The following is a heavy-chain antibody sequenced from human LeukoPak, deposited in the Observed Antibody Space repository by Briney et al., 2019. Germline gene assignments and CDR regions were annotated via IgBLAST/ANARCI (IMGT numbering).Heavy chain of an antibody. Sequence: PGGSLRPSCAPSGFTFNTYDMHWVRQAPGKGLGWVALVRIDGSDTYYADFVKGRFTLSTDNSTHTLCLQTDCLRAKATAVHYFTGDSDYWGKGTLVT. CDR1: GFTFNTYD. CDR3: TGDSDY. V-gene: IGHV3-30*02. J-gene: IGHJ4*02. D-gene: IGHD4-11*01. CDR2: VRIDGSDT.